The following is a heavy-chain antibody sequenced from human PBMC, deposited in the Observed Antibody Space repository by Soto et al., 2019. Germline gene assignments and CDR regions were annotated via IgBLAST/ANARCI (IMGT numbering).Heavy chain of an antibody. CDR1: GFIVSSNY. Sequence: ESGGGLIQPGGSLRLSCAGSGFIVSSNYMSWVRQAPGKGLEWVALIYSGGDTYHPDSVKGRFTISRDNSRNTLYLQMNSLRVDDTAVYYCARGEFTGTYGYLNYWGQGTLVTVSS. J-gene: IGHJ4*02. CDR2: IYSGGDT. CDR3: ARGEFTGTYGYLNY. V-gene: IGHV3-53*01. D-gene: IGHD1-26*01.